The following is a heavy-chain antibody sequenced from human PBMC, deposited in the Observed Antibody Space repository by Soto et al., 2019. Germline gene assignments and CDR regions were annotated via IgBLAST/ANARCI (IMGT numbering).Heavy chain of an antibody. CDR1: GGSISSGDYY. CDR2: IYYSGST. J-gene: IGHJ3*02. D-gene: IGHD4-17*01. CDR3: ARDNTVGLPADAFDI. Sequence: SETLSLTCTVSGGSISSGDYYWSWIRQPPGKGLEWIGYIYYSGSTYYNPSLKSRVTISVDTSKNQFSLKLSSVTAADTAVYYRARDNTVGLPADAFDIWGQGTMVTVSS. V-gene: IGHV4-30-4*01.